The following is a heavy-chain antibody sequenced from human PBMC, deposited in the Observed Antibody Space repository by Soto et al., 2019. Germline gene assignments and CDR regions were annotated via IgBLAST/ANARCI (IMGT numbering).Heavy chain of an antibody. V-gene: IGHV3-64*01. CDR2: ISSNGGST. Sequence: GGSLRLSCAASGFTFSSYAMHWVRQAPGKGLEYVSAISSNGGSTYYANSVKGRFTISRDNSKNTLYLQMGSLRAEDMAVYYCARDRGAVIHYYYMDVWGKGTTVTVSS. J-gene: IGHJ6*03. CDR1: GFTFSSYA. CDR3: ARDRGAVIHYYYMDV. D-gene: IGHD2-21*01.